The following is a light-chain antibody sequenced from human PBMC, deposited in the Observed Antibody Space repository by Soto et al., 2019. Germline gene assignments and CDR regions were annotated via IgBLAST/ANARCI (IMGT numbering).Light chain of an antibody. V-gene: IGKV2-28*01. J-gene: IGKJ5*01. CDR3: MQALQAPIT. Sequence: DNVMSQSKLSLPVPHLYPASTSCRTCQTLLHSNGYNYLDWYLPKPGQSPQLLIYLGSNRASGVPDRFSGSGSGTDFTLSISTVEAGDVGVYYCMQALQAPITFGQGTRLEN. CDR1: QTLLHSNGYNY. CDR2: LGS.